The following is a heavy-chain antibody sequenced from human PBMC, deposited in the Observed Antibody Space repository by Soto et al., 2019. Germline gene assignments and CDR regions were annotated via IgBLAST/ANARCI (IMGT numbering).Heavy chain of an antibody. CDR2: IYYSGST. V-gene: IGHV4-61*01. CDR3: ARRLSDFWSGYDY. J-gene: IGHJ4*02. CDR1: GGSVSSGSYY. Sequence: SETVLTCTVSGGSVSSGSYYWSWIRQPPGKGLEWIGYIYYSGSTNYNPSLKSRVTISVDTSKNQFSLKLSSVTAADTAVYYCARRLSDFWSGYDYWGQGTLVTVSS. D-gene: IGHD3-3*01.